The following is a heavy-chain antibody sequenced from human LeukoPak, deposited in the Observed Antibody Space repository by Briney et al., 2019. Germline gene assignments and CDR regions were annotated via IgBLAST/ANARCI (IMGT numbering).Heavy chain of an antibody. J-gene: IGHJ4*02. CDR3: ARGRPWVFDY. Sequence: GGSLRLSCAASGLTVSSSYMSWVRQAPGKGLEWVSIIYIGDNPHYADSVKGRFTISRHNSKNTLYLQMNNLRAEDTAVYYCARGRPWVFDYWGQGTLVTVSS. V-gene: IGHV3-53*04. CDR1: GLTVSSSY. CDR2: IYIGDNP.